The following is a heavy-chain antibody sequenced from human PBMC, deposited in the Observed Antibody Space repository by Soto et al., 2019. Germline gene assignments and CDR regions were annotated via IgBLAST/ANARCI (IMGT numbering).Heavy chain of an antibody. J-gene: IGHJ6*02. V-gene: IGHV1-69*01. CDR2: IIPISGTA. Sequence: QVQLVQSGSEVKKPGSSVKVSCQASGGTFNSYAITWVRQAPGQGLERMGEIIPISGTALYAQKFQGRVTITAVESTSTAYMELTSLRSEDTAVYYCARAFSQRLHGDIYYSYFGLDVWGQGTTVTVSS. CDR1: GGTFNSYA. CDR3: ARAFSQRLHGDIYYSYFGLDV. D-gene: IGHD2-15*01.